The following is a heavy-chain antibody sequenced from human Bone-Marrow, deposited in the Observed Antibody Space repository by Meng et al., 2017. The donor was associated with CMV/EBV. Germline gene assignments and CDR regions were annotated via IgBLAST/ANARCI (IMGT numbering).Heavy chain of an antibody. V-gene: IGHV1-18*01. CDR1: GYTFTSYG. Sequence: ASVKVSCKASGYTFTSYGISWVRQAPGQGLEWMGWISAYNGNTNYAQKLQGRVTMTTDTSTSTAYMELRSLRSDDTAVYYCAKQLAPNYYYYGMDFWGQGTTVTFYS. CDR3: AKQLAPNYYYYGMDF. D-gene: IGHD6-13*01. CDR2: ISAYNGNT. J-gene: IGHJ6*02.